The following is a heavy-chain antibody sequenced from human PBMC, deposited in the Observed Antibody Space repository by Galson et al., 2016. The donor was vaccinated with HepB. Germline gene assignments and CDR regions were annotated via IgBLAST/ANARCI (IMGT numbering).Heavy chain of an antibody. CDR3: ARGGAYYYN. J-gene: IGHJ4*02. CDR2: IYTSGNT. CDR1: GGSISSGTYY. V-gene: IGHV4-61*02. D-gene: IGHD2-21*02. Sequence: TLSLTCTVSGGSISSGTYYWSWIRQRGKGLEWIGRIYTSGNTNYNPSLKRRVTISVDTSKSQFSLKLSSVTAADTAVYFCARGGAYYYNWGQGTLVTVSS.